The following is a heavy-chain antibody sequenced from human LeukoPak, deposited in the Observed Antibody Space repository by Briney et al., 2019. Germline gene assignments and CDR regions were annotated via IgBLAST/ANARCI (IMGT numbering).Heavy chain of an antibody. V-gene: IGHV3-33*01. Sequence: GGSLRLSCAASGFTFSSYGMHWVRQAPGKGLEWVAVIWYDGSNKYYADSVKGRFTISRDNSKNTLYLQMNSLRAEDTAVYYCARPYYDFWSGYYSYFDYWGQGTLVTVSS. J-gene: IGHJ4*02. CDR1: GFTFSSYG. D-gene: IGHD3-3*01. CDR3: ARPYYDFWSGYYSYFDY. CDR2: IWYDGSNK.